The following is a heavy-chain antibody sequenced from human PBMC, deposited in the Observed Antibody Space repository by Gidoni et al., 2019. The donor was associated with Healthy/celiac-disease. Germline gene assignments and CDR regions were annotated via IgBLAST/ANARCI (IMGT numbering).Heavy chain of an antibody. Sequence: QVQLQESGPGLVKPSETLSLTCPVSGGSISSYYWSWIRQPAGKGLEWIGRIYTSGSTNYNPSLKSRVTMSVDTSKNQFSLKLSSVTAADTAVYYCARGAFQYYYGSGSRLDPWGQGTLVTVSS. CDR2: IYTSGST. V-gene: IGHV4-4*07. D-gene: IGHD3-10*01. CDR1: GGSISSYY. CDR3: ARGAFQYYYGSGSRLDP. J-gene: IGHJ5*02.